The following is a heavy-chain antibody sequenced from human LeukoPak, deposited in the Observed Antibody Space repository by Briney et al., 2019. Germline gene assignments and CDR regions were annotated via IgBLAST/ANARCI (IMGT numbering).Heavy chain of an antibody. J-gene: IGHJ4*02. D-gene: IGHD3-3*01. Sequence: GGSLRLSCAASGFTFSSYRMHWVPPAPGKGLVGGSRINSDESITSYADSVKGRFTVSRYNAKNTLYLQINSLRAEDTAVYYCARDEQYYDFWSGYYHNLFDYWGQGTLVTVSS. CDR3: ARDEQYYDFWSGYYHNLFDY. CDR2: INSDESIT. V-gene: IGHV3-74*01. CDR1: GFTFSSYR.